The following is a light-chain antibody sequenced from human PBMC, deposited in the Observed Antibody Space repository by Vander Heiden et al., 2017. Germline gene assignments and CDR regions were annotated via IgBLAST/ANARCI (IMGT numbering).Light chain of an antibody. CDR2: DVS. Sequence: QSALTQPASVSGSPGQSITISCTGTSSDVGDYNYVSWYQQHPGKAPKVMIYDVSSRPSGVSNRFSGSKSSNTASLTISGLQAEDEADYYCSSYTSSSTLGIFGGGTRLTVL. V-gene: IGLV2-14*01. J-gene: IGLJ2*01. CDR1: SSDVGDYNY. CDR3: SSYTSSSTLGI.